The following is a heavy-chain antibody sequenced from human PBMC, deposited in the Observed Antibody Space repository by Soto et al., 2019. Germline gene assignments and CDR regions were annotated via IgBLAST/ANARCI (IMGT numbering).Heavy chain of an antibody. D-gene: IGHD3-22*01. CDR1: GYTFTSYG. CDR2: ISAYNGNT. Sequence: GASVKVSCKASGYTFTSYGISWVRQAPGQGLEWMGWISAYNGNTNYAQKLQGRVTMTTDTSTSTAYMELRSLRSDDTAVYYCARDVPYYYDSSGYYRFDYWGQGTLVTVSS. J-gene: IGHJ4*02. V-gene: IGHV1-18*01. CDR3: ARDVPYYYDSSGYYRFDY.